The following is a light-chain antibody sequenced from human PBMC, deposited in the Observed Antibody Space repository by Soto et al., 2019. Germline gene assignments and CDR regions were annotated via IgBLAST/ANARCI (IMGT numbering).Light chain of an antibody. J-gene: IGKJ2*01. Sequence: EIVLTQSPGTLSLSPGERATLSCRASQSVSSSYLAWYQQKPGQAPRLLIYGASSRATGIPDRFSGSGSGTDFTLTISRLEPADFAVYSCQQYGSSPNTFGQGTQLEIK. CDR3: QQYGSSPNT. CDR1: QSVSSSY. V-gene: IGKV3-20*01. CDR2: GAS.